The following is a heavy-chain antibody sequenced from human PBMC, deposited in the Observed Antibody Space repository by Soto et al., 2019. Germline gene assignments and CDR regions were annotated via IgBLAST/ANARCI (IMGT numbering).Heavy chain of an antibody. D-gene: IGHD2-15*01. J-gene: IGHJ4*02. CDR1: GFTFSNYA. CDR2: LSGSGVST. V-gene: IGHV3-23*01. Sequence: PGVSLRLSFAASGFTFSNYAMTWVRQAPGKGLEWVSALSGSGVSTYAASVKGRFTISRDDSKNSLYLQMNSLKTDDTAVYYCARVIVVAGHYYFDYWGQGTLVTVSS. CDR3: ARVIVVAGHYYFDY.